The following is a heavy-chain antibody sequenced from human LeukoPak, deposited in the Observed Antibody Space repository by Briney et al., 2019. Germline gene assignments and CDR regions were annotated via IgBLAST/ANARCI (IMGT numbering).Heavy chain of an antibody. Sequence: GGSLRLSCAASGFTFGDYWMHWVRRAPGKGLVWVSRINSDGSSTTYADSVKGRFTISRDNAKNTLYLQMDSLRAEDTAVYYCARDVRWYCSSTSCWYFDPWGRGTLVTVSS. CDR1: GFTFGDYW. D-gene: IGHD2-2*01. CDR3: ARDVRWYCSSTSCWYFDP. CDR2: INSDGSST. V-gene: IGHV3-74*01. J-gene: IGHJ2*01.